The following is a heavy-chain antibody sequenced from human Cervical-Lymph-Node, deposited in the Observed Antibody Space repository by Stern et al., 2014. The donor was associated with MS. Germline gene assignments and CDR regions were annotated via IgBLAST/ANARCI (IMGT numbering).Heavy chain of an antibody. CDR1: GYTFINFY. CDR3: AREHTAMGFGF. D-gene: IGHD5-18*01. Sequence: VQLVQSGAEVKKPGASVKVSCKATGYTFINFYMHWVRQAPGQGLEWMGIINPSDGSTSYAQTLQGRVTMTRDTSTNTFYMELGSLRFEDTAVYYCAREHTAMGFGFWGQGTLVTVSS. CDR2: INPSDGST. J-gene: IGHJ4*02. V-gene: IGHV1-46*04.